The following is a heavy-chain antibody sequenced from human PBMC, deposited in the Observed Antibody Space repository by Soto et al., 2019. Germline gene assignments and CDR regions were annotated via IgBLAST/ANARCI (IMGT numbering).Heavy chain of an antibody. J-gene: IGHJ4*02. CDR2: IYYSGST. D-gene: IGHD6-13*01. CDR3: ARGYCCCWEYYFDY. Sequence: PSETLSPTSTVSGGSVSSGSYYWSWIRQPPGKGLEWSGYIYYSGSTNYNPSLKSRVNISVDTSKYLFSLKLSSVTAADPAVYYCARGYCCCWEYYFDYWGQGTLVNVSS. V-gene: IGHV4-61*01. CDR1: GGSVSSGSYY.